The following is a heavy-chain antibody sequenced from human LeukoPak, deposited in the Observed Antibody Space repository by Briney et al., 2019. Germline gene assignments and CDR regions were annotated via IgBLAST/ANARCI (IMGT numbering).Heavy chain of an antibody. V-gene: IGHV3-11*01. Sequence: GGSLRLSCAASGFTFSDYYMSRIRQAPGKGLEWVSYISSSGSTIYYADSVKGRFTISRDNAKNSLYLQMNSLRAEDTAVYYCARDFVGYCSSTSCHDAFDIWGQGTMVTVSS. CDR1: GFTFSDYY. CDR3: ARDFVGYCSSTSCHDAFDI. CDR2: ISSSGSTI. J-gene: IGHJ3*02. D-gene: IGHD2-2*01.